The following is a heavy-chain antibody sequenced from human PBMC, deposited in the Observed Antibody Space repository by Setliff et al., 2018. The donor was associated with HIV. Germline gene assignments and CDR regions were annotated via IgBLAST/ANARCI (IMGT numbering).Heavy chain of an antibody. CDR3: ARYRYYYDSSGYGRWFDP. Sequence: SETLSLTCTVSGGSISSGDYYWSWIRQPPGKGLEWIGYIYYTGTTYYNPSLQSRVSISLHTSKNQFSLKLSSVTAADTAVYYCARYRYYYDSSGYGRWFDPWGQGTLVTVSS. CDR1: GGSISSGDYY. CDR2: IYYTGTT. D-gene: IGHD3-22*01. J-gene: IGHJ5*02. V-gene: IGHV4-30-4*08.